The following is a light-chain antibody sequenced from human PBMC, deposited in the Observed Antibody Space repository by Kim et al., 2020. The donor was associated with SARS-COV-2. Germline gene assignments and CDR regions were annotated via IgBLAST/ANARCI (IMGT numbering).Light chain of an antibody. CDR3: QSYDSSLSGSV. Sequence: VTLAGTGGRSEVGWYYDVRWYKQLPATAPKVLVLASGSRPSGVPDRFAGAKCGTSASLAITGLEAEDEADYYCQSYDSSLSGSVFGTGTKVTVL. J-gene: IGLJ1*01. V-gene: IGLV1-40*01. CDR1: RSEVGWYYD. CDR2: ASG.